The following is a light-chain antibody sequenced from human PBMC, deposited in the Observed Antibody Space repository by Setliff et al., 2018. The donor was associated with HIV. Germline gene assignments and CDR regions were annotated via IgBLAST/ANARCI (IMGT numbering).Light chain of an antibody. Sequence: YELTQPPSVSVAPGKTARITCGGNGSKGVHWYQQKPGQAPVLVIYYDSDRPSGIPERFSGSNSGNTATLTISRVEAGDEADYYCQVWDTNTNHPVFGGGTKVTVL. CDR1: GSKG. J-gene: IGLJ2*01. CDR2: YDS. CDR3: QVWDTNTNHPV. V-gene: IGLV3-21*04.